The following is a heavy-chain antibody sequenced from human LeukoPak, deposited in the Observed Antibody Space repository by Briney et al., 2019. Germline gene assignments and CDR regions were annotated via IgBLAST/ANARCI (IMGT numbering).Heavy chain of an antibody. CDR1: RFNFTSYA. D-gene: IGHD3-10*01. V-gene: IGHV3-23*01. J-gene: IGHJ4*02. Sequence: GGSLRLSCAASRFNFTSYAISWVRQAPGKGLEWVSAISGRAISTYYADSVKGRFSISRDNSENTVFLQMNNLRDEDTAVYYCARNRGGQQFDCWGQGTLLTVSS. CDR2: ISGRAIST. CDR3: ARNRGGQQFDC.